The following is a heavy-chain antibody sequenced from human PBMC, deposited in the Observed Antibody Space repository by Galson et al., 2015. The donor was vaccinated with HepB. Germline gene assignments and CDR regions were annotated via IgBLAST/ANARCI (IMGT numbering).Heavy chain of an antibody. J-gene: IGHJ4*02. CDR1: GGSITSYY. CDR2: IYYSGNT. D-gene: IGHD3-3*01. Sequence: TLSLTCTVSGGSITSYYWSWIRQSPGKGLEWIGYIYYSGNTNYNPSLKSRVTISVDTSKNQFSLKLSSVTAADTAVYFCARHRPCYDFWSGYYVPYFDYWGPGTLVTVSS. V-gene: IGHV4-59*08. CDR3: ARHRPCYDFWSGYYVPYFDY.